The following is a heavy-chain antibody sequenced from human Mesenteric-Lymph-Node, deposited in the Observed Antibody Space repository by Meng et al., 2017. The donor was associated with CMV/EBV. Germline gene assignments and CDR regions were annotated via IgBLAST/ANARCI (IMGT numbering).Heavy chain of an antibody. V-gene: IGHV3-23*01. Sequence: GGSLRLSCAASGFSFNIYAMTWVRQAPGKGLEWVSAISDSGLDTYYAASVKGRFTISRDNSKNTLYLLMNSLRAEDTAVYYCLSMVVTRDYWGQGTLVTVSS. CDR1: GFSFNIYA. J-gene: IGHJ4*02. CDR2: ISDSGLDT. CDR3: LSMVVTRDY. D-gene: IGHD4-23*01.